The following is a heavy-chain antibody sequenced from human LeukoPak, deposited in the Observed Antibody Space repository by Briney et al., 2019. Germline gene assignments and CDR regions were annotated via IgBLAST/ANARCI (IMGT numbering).Heavy chain of an antibody. J-gene: IGHJ4*02. D-gene: IGHD2-2*01. V-gene: IGHV1-69*06. CDR3: ARVNGYCSSISCFLDY. CDR2: IIPIFGTA. Sequence: ASVKVSCKTSGGTFSSHVISWVRQAPGQGIEWMGGIIPIFGTANYAQKFQGRVTITADKFTNKVYMELSSLRSDETAIYFCARVNGYCSSISCFLDYWGQGTLVTVSS. CDR1: GGTFSSHV.